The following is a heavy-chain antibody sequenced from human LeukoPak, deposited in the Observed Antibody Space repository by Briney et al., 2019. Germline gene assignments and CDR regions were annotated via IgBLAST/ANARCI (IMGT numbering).Heavy chain of an antibody. V-gene: IGHV1-8*01. CDR1: GYTFTSYD. Sequence: EASVKVSCKASGYTFTSYDINWARQATGQGLEWMGWMNPNSGNTGYAQKFQGRVTMTRNTSISTAYMELSSLRSEDTAVYYCARDPGAAATHAFDIWGQGTMVTVSS. CDR3: ARDPGAAATHAFDI. D-gene: IGHD6-13*01. CDR2: MNPNSGNT. J-gene: IGHJ3*02.